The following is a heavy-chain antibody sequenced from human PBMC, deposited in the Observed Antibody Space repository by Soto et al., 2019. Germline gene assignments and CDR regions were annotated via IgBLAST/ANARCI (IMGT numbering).Heavy chain of an antibody. CDR2: ISGSGGST. Sequence: GGSLRLSCAASGFTFSSYAMSWVRQAPGKGLEWVSAISGSGGSTYYADSVKGRFTISRDNSKNTLYLQMNSLRAEDTAVYYCAKSANPYSSSWYAFDIWGQGTMVTVSS. CDR3: AKSANPYSSSWYAFDI. CDR1: GFTFSSYA. J-gene: IGHJ3*02. D-gene: IGHD6-13*01. V-gene: IGHV3-23*01.